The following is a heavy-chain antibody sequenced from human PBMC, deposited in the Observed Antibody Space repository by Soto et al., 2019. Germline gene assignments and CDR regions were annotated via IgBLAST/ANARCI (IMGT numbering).Heavy chain of an antibody. Sequence: QMQLQESGSGLVKPSQTLSLTCAVSGGSISSGGFSWSWIRQPPGKGLEWIGYIHYGGNTYYNPSLEGRVTISVDRSKNQFSLKLYSVAAADTAVYYCARSYCGGDCYSDFDAFDIWGQGTPVTVSS. D-gene: IGHD2-21*02. CDR3: ARSYCGGDCYSDFDAFDI. CDR1: GGSISSGGFS. CDR2: IHYGGNT. V-gene: IGHV4-30-2*01. J-gene: IGHJ3*02.